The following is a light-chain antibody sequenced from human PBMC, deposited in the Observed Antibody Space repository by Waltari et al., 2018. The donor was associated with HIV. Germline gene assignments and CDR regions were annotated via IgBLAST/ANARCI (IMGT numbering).Light chain of an antibody. CDR1: NSNIERNY. CDR3: ASWDDSLNAFV. CDR2: SNS. Sequence: QSVLTQPPSASATPGQRITISCSGGNSNIERNYVYWYQQLPGTAPKVFIYSNSQRPSGVPDPFSGSKSGTSASLIISGLRSGDEADYYCASWDDSLNAFVFGTGTKVTVL. J-gene: IGLJ1*01. V-gene: IGLV1-47*01.